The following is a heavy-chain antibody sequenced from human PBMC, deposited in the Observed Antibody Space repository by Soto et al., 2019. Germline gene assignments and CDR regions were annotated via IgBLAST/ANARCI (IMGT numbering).Heavy chain of an antibody. D-gene: IGHD3-10*01. CDR2: IDPSGGKT. J-gene: IGHJ5*02. CDR1: GYTFTRDQ. Sequence: ASVKVSCKASGYTFTRDQIHWVRQATGQGLEWMGMIDPSGGKTNYAQKFQGRVTMTRDTSTSTVYMALSSLRSEDTAIYFCGRVMRSLLSITALDTWGQGTLVTVSS. CDR3: GRVMRSLLSITALDT. V-gene: IGHV1-46*01.